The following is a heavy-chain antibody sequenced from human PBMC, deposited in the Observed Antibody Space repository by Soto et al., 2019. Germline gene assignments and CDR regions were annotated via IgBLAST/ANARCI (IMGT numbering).Heavy chain of an antibody. CDR2: ISANSART. V-gene: IGHV3-23*01. CDR1: GFTFNYND. CDR3: ADPVPAATHYDCYNMDV. J-gene: IGHJ6*02. Sequence: EVQLLESGGGLVQPGGSLRLSCAASGFTFNYNDMSWVRQAPGKGLGWVSAISANSARTHYADSVKGRFTISRDNSKSTLYLQLNSLRAEDTAVYYCADPVPAATHYDCYNMDVWGQGTTVTVSS. D-gene: IGHD2-2*01.